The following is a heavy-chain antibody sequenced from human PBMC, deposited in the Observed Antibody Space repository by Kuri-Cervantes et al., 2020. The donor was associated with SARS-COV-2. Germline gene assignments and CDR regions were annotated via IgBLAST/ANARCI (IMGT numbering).Heavy chain of an antibody. V-gene: IGHV4-59*12. CDR1: GGSISSYY. CDR3: ARGQARLRGWFDP. CDR2: IYYSGST. Sequence: ESLKISCTVSGGSISSYYWSWIRQPPGKGLEWIGSIYYSGSTYYNPSLKSRVTISVDTTKNQFSLKLSSVTAADTAVYYCARGQARLRGWFDPWGQGTLVTVSS. D-gene: IGHD6-25*01. J-gene: IGHJ5*02.